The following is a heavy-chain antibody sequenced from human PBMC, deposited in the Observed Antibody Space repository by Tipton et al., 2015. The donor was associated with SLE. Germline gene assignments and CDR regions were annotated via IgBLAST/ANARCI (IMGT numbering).Heavy chain of an antibody. CDR2: IHYSGTT. CDR3: AREAAVVTPGAFDV. Sequence: GLVKPSETMSLTCSVSGVSISSHYWSWIRQPPGKGLEWIGYIHYSGTTNYNPSLRGRVTMSVDTSKNQFSLKLSSVTAADTAVYYCAREAAVVTPGAFDVWGLGTKVTVSS. D-gene: IGHD4-23*01. CDR1: GVSISSHY. V-gene: IGHV4-59*11. J-gene: IGHJ3*01.